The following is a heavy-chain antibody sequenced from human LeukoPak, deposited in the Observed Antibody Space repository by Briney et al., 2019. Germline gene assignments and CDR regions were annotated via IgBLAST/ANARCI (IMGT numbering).Heavy chain of an antibody. CDR3: AKIREPYDILTGYPFYFDY. CDR1: GFTFSSYA. Sequence: PGGSLRLSCAASGFTFSSYAMSWVRQAPGKGLEWVSAISGSGGSTYYADSVKGRFTISRGNSKNTLYLQMNSLRAEDAAVYYCAKIREPYDILTGYPFYFDYWGQGTLVTVSS. D-gene: IGHD3-9*01. V-gene: IGHV3-23*01. J-gene: IGHJ4*02. CDR2: ISGSGGST.